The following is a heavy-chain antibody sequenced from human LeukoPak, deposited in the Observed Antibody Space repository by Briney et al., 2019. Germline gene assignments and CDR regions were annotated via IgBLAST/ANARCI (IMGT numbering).Heavy chain of an antibody. CDR2: FDPEDGET. J-gene: IGHJ1*01. CDR1: GYTLTELS. D-gene: IGHD3-22*01. Sequence: PGASVKVSCKVSGYTLTELSMHWVRQAPGKGPEWMGGFDPEDGETIYAQKFQGRVTMTEDTSTDTAYMELGSLRSEDTAVYYCATDHLPLRYYYDSSGPRGFQHWGQGTLVTVSS. CDR3: ATDHLPLRYYYDSSGPRGFQH. V-gene: IGHV1-24*01.